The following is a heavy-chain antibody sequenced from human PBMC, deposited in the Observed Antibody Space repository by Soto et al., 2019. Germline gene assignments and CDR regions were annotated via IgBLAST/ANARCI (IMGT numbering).Heavy chain of an antibody. CDR1: GGSFSGYY. J-gene: IGHJ4*02. CDR2: INHSGST. CDR3: ASRYCSGCSCYRYFDY. D-gene: IGHD2-15*01. V-gene: IGHV4-34*01. Sequence: QVQLQQWGAGLLKPSETLSLTCAVYGGSFSGYYWSWIRQPPGKGLEWIGEINHSGSTNYNPSLKSRVTISVDTSKNQFSLKLSSVTAADTAVYYCASRYCSGCSCYRYFDYWGQGTLVTVSS.